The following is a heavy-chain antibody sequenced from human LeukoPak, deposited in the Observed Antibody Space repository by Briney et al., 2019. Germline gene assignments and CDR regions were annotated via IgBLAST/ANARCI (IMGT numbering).Heavy chain of an antibody. Sequence: SVKVSCKASGGTFSSYAISWVRQAPGQGLEWVGGIIPIFGTANYAQEFQGRVTITADESTSTAYMELSSLRSEDTAVYYCARNLIVVVPARSGWFDPWGQGTLVTVSS. CDR1: GGTFSSYA. D-gene: IGHD2-2*01. J-gene: IGHJ5*02. CDR3: ARNLIVVVPARSGWFDP. V-gene: IGHV1-69*01. CDR2: IIPIFGTA.